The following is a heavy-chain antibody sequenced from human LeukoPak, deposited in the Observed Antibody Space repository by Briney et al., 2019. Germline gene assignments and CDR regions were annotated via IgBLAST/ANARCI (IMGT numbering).Heavy chain of an antibody. CDR2: TSGSGGST. CDR1: GFTFSSYA. J-gene: IGHJ4*02. Sequence: GGSLRLSCAASGFTFSSYAMSWVRQAPGEGLEWVSATSGSGGSTYYADSVKGRFTISRDNSKNTLYLQMNSLRAEDTAVYYCAKAGITIFGVVTDGDYFDYWGQGTLVTVSS. CDR3: AKAGITIFGVVTDGDYFDY. V-gene: IGHV3-23*01. D-gene: IGHD3-3*01.